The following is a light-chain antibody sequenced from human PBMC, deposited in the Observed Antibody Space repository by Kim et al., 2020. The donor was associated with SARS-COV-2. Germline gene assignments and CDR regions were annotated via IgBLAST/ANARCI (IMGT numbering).Light chain of an antibody. CDR3: QQSYSTPT. CDR2: AAS. CDR1: QVISSY. J-gene: IGKJ3*01. V-gene: IGKV1-39*01. Sequence: IQLTQSPSSLSASVGDRVTITCRASQVISSYLAWYQQKPGKAPELLIYAASTLQGGVPSRFSGSGSGTDFTLTISSLQPEDFATYYCQQSYSTPTFGPGTKVDIK.